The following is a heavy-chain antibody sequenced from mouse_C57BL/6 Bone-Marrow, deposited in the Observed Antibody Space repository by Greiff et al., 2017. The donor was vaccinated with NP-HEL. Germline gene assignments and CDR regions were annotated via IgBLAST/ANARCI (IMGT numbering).Heavy chain of an antibody. CDR3: TSVITTGEGFAY. CDR2: IDPEDGDT. Sequence: EVQLQQSGAELVRPGASVKLSCTASGFNIKDYYMHWVKQRPEQGLEWIGRIDPEDGDTEYAPKFQGKATMTADPSSNTAYLQLSSLTSEDTAVYYGTSVITTGEGFAYWGQGTLVTVSA. J-gene: IGHJ3*01. D-gene: IGHD1-1*01. CDR1: GFNIKDYY. V-gene: IGHV14-1*01.